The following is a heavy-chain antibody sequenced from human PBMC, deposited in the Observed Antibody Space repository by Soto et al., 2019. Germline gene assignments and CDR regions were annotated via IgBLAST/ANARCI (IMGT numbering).Heavy chain of an antibody. V-gene: IGHV3-11*01. Sequence: GGSLRLSCAASGFTFSAYYMSWIRHAPGKGLEWVSYISSSGSTVYYADSVKGRFTISRDNAKNSLYLQMNSLRADHTAVYYCARAATADDAFDIWGQGIMVTGSS. CDR3: ARAATADDAFDI. CDR2: ISSSGSTV. J-gene: IGHJ3*02. D-gene: IGHD2-21*02. CDR1: GFTFSAYY.